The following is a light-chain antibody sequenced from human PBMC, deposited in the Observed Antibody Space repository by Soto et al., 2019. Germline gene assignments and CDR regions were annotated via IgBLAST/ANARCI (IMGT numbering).Light chain of an antibody. J-gene: IGKJ3*01. CDR2: WAS. CDR3: QQYYSTRFT. V-gene: IGKV4-1*01. CDR1: QSVLYSSNNKNY. Sequence: DIMMTQSPDSLAVSLGERATINCKSSQSVLYSSNNKNYLAWYQQKPGQPPKLLIYWASTRESGVPDRFSGSGSGTDFTLTISSLQAEDVAVYYCQQYYSTRFTFGPGTKVDIK.